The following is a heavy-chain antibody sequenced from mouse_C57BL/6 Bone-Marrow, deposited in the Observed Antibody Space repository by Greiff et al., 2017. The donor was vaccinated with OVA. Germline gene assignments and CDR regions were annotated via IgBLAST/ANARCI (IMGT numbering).Heavy chain of an antibody. J-gene: IGHJ3*01. D-gene: IGHD1-1*01. CDR2: ISSGGDYI. V-gene: IGHV5-9-1*02. CDR1: GFTFSSYA. CDR3: TREGYYYGSGAY. Sequence: DVMLVESGEGLVKPGGSLKLSCAASGFTFSSYAMSWVRQTPEKRLEWVAYISSGGDYIYYADTVKGRFTISRDNARNTLYLQMSSLKSEDTAMYYCTREGYYYGSGAYWGQGTLVTVSA.